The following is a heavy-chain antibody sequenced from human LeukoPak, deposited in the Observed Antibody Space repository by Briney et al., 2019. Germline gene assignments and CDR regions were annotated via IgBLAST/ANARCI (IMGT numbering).Heavy chain of an antibody. CDR1: GFTVSSNY. V-gene: IGHV3-30*18. J-gene: IGHJ5*02. Sequence: GGSLRLSCAASGFTVSSNYMSWVRQAPGKGLEWVAVISYDGSNKYYADSVKGRFTISRDNSKNTLYLQMNSLRAEDTAVYYCAKDGGLPYNWFDPWGQGTLVTVSS. CDR2: ISYDGSNK. CDR3: AKDGGLPYNWFDP. D-gene: IGHD5-12*01.